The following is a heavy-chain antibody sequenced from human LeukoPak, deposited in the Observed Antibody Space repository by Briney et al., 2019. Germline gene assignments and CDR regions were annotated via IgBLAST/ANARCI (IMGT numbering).Heavy chain of an antibody. Sequence: PSETLSLTCAVYGGSFSGYYWRWIRQPTGKGLVWIGEINHSGSTNYNPSLKSRVTISVDTSKNQFSLKLSSVTAADTAVYYCARATYYYDSSGYSLFDYWGQGTLVTVSS. V-gene: IGHV4-34*01. CDR2: INHSGST. J-gene: IGHJ4*02. D-gene: IGHD3-22*01. CDR1: GGSFSGYY. CDR3: ARATYYYDSSGYSLFDY.